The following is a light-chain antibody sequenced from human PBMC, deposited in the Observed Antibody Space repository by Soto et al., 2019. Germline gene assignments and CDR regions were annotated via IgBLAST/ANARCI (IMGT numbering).Light chain of an antibody. J-gene: IGLJ1*01. V-gene: IGLV2-8*01. CDR3: NAQADNGKHV. CDR2: EVS. Sequence: QSALTQPPSASGSPGQSVTISCTENSNDVGHSSFISWYQQHPGKGPKLIIYEVSKRPSGVPDRFSGSKSGNTASLSVSGLQDEDEADYFCNAQADNGKHVFGPGTKLTVL. CDR1: SNDVGHSSF.